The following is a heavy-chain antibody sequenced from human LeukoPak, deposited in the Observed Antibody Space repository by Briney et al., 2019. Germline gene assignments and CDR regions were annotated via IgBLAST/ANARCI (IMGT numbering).Heavy chain of an antibody. J-gene: IGHJ3*02. CDR3: ARGGRGYTYAPDAFDI. Sequence: SETLSLTCTVSGGSISSYYWNWSRQPPGKGLEWIGYIYYSGSTNYNPSLKSRVTISVDTSKNQFSLKLSSVTAADTAVYYCARGGRGYTYAPDAFDIWGPGTMVTVSS. CDR1: GGSISSYY. CDR2: IYYSGST. D-gene: IGHD5-18*01. V-gene: IGHV4-59*01.